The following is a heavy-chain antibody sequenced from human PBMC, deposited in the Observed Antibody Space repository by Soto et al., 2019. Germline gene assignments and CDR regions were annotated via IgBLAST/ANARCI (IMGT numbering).Heavy chain of an antibody. CDR1: GGSISSYY. V-gene: IGHV4-59*01. D-gene: IGHD1-20*01. J-gene: IGHJ3*02. CDR3: ARVSITGTTDAFDI. Sequence: SETLSLTCTVSGGSISSYYWSWIRQPPGKGLEWIGYIHYSGRTNYNPSLKSRVTISVDTSKNQFSLKLSSVTAADTAVYYCARVSITGTTDAFDIWGQGTMVTVSS. CDR2: IHYSGRT.